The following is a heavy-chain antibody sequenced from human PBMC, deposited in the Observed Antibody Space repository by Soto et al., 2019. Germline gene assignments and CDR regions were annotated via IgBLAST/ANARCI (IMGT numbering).Heavy chain of an antibody. CDR3: ARYVMVMVAATGSRSPIIDY. Sequence: GASVKVSCKASGYTFTSYGISWVRQAPGQGLEWMGWISAYNGNTNYAQKLQGRVTMTTDTSTSTAYMELRSLRSDDTAVYYCARYVMVMVAATGSRSPIIDYWGQGTLVTV. D-gene: IGHD2-15*01. J-gene: IGHJ4*02. V-gene: IGHV1-18*01. CDR1: GYTFTSYG. CDR2: ISAYNGNT.